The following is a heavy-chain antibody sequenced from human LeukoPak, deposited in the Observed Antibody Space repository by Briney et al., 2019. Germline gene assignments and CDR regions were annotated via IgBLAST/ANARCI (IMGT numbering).Heavy chain of an antibody. D-gene: IGHD6-19*01. CDR3: ARHGSGWSFDY. CDR1: GGSISGYN. Sequence: PSETLSLTCTVSGGSISGYNWSWIWQPPGKGLEWIGYISYSGSTNHNPSLKSRVSISVDTSKNQFSLNLNSVTAADTAVFYCARHGSGWSFDYWGQGTLVTVSS. V-gene: IGHV4-59*08. J-gene: IGHJ4*02. CDR2: ISYSGST.